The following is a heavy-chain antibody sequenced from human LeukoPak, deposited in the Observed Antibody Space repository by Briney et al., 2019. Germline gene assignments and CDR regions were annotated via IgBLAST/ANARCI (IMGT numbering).Heavy chain of an antibody. CDR3: ARSTSREWLLSYYYYYYMDV. Sequence: GASVKVSCKASGYTFTSYGISWVRQAPGQGLEWMGRISAYNGNTNYAQKLQGRVTMTTDTSTSTAYMELRSLRSDDTAVYYCARSTSREWLLSYYYYYYMDVWGKGTTVTVSS. J-gene: IGHJ6*03. CDR2: ISAYNGNT. V-gene: IGHV1-18*01. CDR1: GYTFTSYG. D-gene: IGHD3-3*01.